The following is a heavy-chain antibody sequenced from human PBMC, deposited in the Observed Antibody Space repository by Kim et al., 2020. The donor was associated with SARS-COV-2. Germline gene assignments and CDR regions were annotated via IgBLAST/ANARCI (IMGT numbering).Heavy chain of an antibody. CDR1: GFTFSNAW. CDR3: TTDARDPLRYFDWLGVLGDFDY. Sequence: GGSLRLSCAASGFTFSNAWMSWVRQAPGKGLEWVGRIKSKTDGGTTDYAAPVKGRFTISRDDSTNTLYLQMNSLKTEDTAVYYCTTDARDPLRYFDWLGVLGDFDYGGQGTLVTVSS. V-gene: IGHV3-15*01. CDR2: IKSKTDGGTT. J-gene: IGHJ4*02. D-gene: IGHD3-9*01.